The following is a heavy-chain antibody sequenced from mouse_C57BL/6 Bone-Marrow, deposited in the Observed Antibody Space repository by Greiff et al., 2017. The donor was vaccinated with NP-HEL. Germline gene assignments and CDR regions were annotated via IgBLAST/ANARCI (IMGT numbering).Heavy chain of an antibody. J-gene: IGHJ2*01. CDR2: INPNNGGT. Sequence: VQLQQSGPELVKPGASVKISCKASGYTFTDYYMNWVKQSHGKSLEWIGDINPNNGGTSYNQKFKGKATLTVDKSSSTAYMELRSLTSEDSAVYYCARENSYYGGGYFDYWGQSTTL. CDR1: GYTFTDYY. CDR3: ARENSYYGGGYFDY. D-gene: IGHD1-1*01. V-gene: IGHV1-26*01.